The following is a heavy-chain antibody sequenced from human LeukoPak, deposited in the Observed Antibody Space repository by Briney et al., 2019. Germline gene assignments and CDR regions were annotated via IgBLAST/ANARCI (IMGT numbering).Heavy chain of an antibody. V-gene: IGHV1-18*01. CDR1: GYTFTNYG. CDR2: INAYNGNT. CDR3: AREYALRRNIVGAPEDY. J-gene: IGHJ4*02. D-gene: IGHD1-26*01. Sequence: ASVKVSCKASGYTFTNYGISWVRQAPGQGLEWMGWINAYNGNTNYAQKLQGRVTMTTDTSTSTAYMELRSLRSDDTAVYYCAREYALRRNIVGAPEDYWGQGTLVTVSS.